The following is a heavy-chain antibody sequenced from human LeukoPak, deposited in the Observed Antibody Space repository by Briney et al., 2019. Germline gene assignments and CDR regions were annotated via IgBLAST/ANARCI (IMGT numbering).Heavy chain of an antibody. CDR2: INSDGTII. Sequence: GGSLRLSCAASGFTFSSYWMHWVRQAPGKGLVWFSRINSDGTIIGYADSVKGRFTISRDNAKNTLYLQMNSLRADDTAVYYCARSMYCGGDCYYYFDYWGQGTLVTVAS. CDR1: GFTFSSYW. D-gene: IGHD2-21*02. V-gene: IGHV3-74*01. CDR3: ARSMYCGGDCYYYFDY. J-gene: IGHJ4*02.